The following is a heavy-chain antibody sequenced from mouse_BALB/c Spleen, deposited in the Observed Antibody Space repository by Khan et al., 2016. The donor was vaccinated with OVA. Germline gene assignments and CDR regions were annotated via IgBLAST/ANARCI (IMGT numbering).Heavy chain of an antibody. CDR1: GYTFTSYW. CDR2: IDPYDSET. J-gene: IGHJ3*01. CDR3: ARNPFAY. Sequence: QVQLQQPGTELVRPGTSVKLSCKASGYTFTSYWMNWIKQRPEQGLEWIGRIDPYDSETHYNQKFKDKATLTVDKSSNTAYMQLTSLTSEDSAVYYCARNPFAYWGQGPLVTVSA. V-gene: IGHV1-52*01.